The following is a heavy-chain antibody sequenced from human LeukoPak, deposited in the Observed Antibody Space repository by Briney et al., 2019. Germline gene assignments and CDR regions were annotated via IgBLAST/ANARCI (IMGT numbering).Heavy chain of an antibody. V-gene: IGHV4-59*01. J-gene: IGHJ3*02. CDR1: GGSISSYY. Sequence: SETLSLTCTVSGGSISSYYWSWIRQPPGKGLEWIGYIYYSGTINYNPSLKSRVIISVDTSKNQFSLKLSSVTAADTAIYYCARMTAVAGTVFAFDIWGQGTMVTVSS. CDR3: ARMTAVAGTVFAFDI. D-gene: IGHD6-13*01. CDR2: IYYSGTI.